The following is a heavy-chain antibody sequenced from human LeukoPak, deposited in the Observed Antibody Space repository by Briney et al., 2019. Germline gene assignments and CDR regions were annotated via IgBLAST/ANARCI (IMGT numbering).Heavy chain of an antibody. V-gene: IGHV1-69*05. D-gene: IGHD4-23*01. CDR3: ARGPPILLMPGGPSRFDY. CDR2: IIPIFGTA. J-gene: IGHJ4*02. Sequence: SVKVSCKASGGTFSSYAISWVRQAPGQGLEWMGGIIPIFGTANYAQKFQGRVTITTDESTSTAYMEPSSLRSEDTAVYYCARGPPILLMPGGPSRFDYWGQGTLVTVSS. CDR1: GGTFSSYA.